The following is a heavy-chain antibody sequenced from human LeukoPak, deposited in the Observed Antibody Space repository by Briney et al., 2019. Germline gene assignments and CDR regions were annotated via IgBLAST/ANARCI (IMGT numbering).Heavy chain of an antibody. V-gene: IGHV1-8*03. CDR3: ARRIAARPRYYYMDV. D-gene: IGHD6-6*01. Sequence: ASVKVSCKASGYTFTSYDINWVRQATGRGLEWMGWMNPNSGNTGYAQKFQGRVTITRNTSISTAYMELSSLRSEDTAVYYCARRIAARPRYYYMDVWGQGTLVTVSS. CDR2: MNPNSGNT. CDR1: GYTFTSYD. J-gene: IGHJ6*03.